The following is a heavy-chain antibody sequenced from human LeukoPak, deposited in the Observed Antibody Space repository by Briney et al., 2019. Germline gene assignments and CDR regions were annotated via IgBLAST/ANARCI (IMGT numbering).Heavy chain of an antibody. V-gene: IGHV3-21*04. CDR1: GFTFSSYS. CDR2: ISSSSYI. D-gene: IGHD5-24*01. CDR3: ASRWLQYDAFDI. Sequence: PGGSLRLSCAASGFTFSSYSMNWVRQAPGKGLEWVSSISSSSYIYYADSVKGRFTISRDNAKNSLYLQMNSLRAEDTAVYYCASRWLQYDAFDIWGQGTMVTVSS. J-gene: IGHJ3*02.